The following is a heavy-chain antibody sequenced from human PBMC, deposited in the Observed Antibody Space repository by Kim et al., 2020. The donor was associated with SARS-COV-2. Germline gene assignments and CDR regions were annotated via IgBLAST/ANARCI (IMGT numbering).Heavy chain of an antibody. CDR3: ARGPLGKIAALPLDY. V-gene: IGHV4-61*02. J-gene: IGHJ4*02. D-gene: IGHD6-6*01. CDR2: IYTSGST. CDR1: GGSISSGSYY. Sequence: SETLSLTCTVSGGSISSGSYYWSWIRQPAGKGLEWIGRIYTSGSTNYNPSLKSRVTISVDTSKNQFSLKLSYVTAADTAVYYCARGPLGKIAALPLDYWGQGTLVTVSS.